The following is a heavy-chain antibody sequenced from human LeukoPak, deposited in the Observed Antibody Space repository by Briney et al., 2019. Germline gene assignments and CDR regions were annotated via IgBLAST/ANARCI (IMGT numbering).Heavy chain of an antibody. D-gene: IGHD3-22*01. CDR2: IHSNGNT. Sequence: GGSLRLSCAASGFTFSSYWMSWVRQPPGKGLEWVSLIHSNGNTYYVDSVKGRFSISRDNSENTVSLQMNSLRVEDTAVYYCARQAPYYYDSTGNPHPLFDIWGQGTRVTVSS. CDR3: ARQAPYYYDSTGNPHPLFDI. V-gene: IGHV3-66*04. J-gene: IGHJ3*02. CDR1: GFTFSSYW.